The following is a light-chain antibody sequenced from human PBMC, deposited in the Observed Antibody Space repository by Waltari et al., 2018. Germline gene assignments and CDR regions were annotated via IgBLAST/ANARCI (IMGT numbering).Light chain of an antibody. Sequence: EMVITQFPPTLSVPSGEKVTLSCRADQSVGSNFAWYQQKPGQAPRLLIYDASTRATGIPARFSGSGSGTDFTLTISSLQSEDFAVYYCQQYSNWPWTFGQGTKVEIK. CDR2: DAS. V-gene: IGKV3-15*01. CDR3: QQYSNWPWT. J-gene: IGKJ1*01. CDR1: QSVGSN.